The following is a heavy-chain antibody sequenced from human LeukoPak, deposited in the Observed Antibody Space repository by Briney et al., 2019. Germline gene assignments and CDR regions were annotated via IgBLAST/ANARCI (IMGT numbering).Heavy chain of an antibody. V-gene: IGHV3-23*01. Sequence: GGSLRLSCAASGFTFSSYAMSWVRQAPGKGLEWVSAISGSGGSTYYADSVKGRFTISRDNSKNTLYLQMNSLRAEDTAVYYCATAPGGGPYDSSGYYYWGQGTLVTVSS. CDR3: ATAPGGGPYDSSGYYY. J-gene: IGHJ4*02. CDR2: ISGSGGST. CDR1: GFTFSSYA. D-gene: IGHD3-22*01.